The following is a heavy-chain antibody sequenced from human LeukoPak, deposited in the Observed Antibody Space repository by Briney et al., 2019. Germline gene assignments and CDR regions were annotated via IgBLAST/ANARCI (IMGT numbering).Heavy chain of an antibody. D-gene: IGHD3-22*01. CDR2: ISGSGGST. J-gene: IGHJ4*02. V-gene: IGHV3-23*01. CDR1: GFTFSSYS. CDR3: AKDLPPTYYYDSSGRY. Sequence: GGSLRLSCAASGFTFSSYSMSWVRQAPGKGLEWVSAISGSGGSTYYADSVKGRFTISRDNSKNTLYLQMNSLRAEDTAVYYCAKDLPPTYYYDSSGRYWGQGTLVTVSS.